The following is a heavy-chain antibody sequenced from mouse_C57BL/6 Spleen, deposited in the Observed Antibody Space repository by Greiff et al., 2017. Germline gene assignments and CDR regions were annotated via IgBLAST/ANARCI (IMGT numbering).Heavy chain of an antibody. J-gene: IGHJ4*01. CDR3: ARPNWDGAMGY. Sequence: EVQRVESGGGLVKPGGSLKLSCAASGFTFSDYGMHWVRQAPEKGLEWVAYISSGSSTIYYADTVKGRFTISRDNAKNTLFLQMTSLRSEDTAMYYCARPNWDGAMGYWGPGASVTVSS. D-gene: IGHD4-1*01. CDR2: ISSGSSTI. V-gene: IGHV5-17*01. CDR1: GFTFSDYG.